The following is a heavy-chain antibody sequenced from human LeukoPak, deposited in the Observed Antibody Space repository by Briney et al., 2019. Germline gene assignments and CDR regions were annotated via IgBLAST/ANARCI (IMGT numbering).Heavy chain of an antibody. D-gene: IGHD6-19*01. CDR1: GFTFSSYE. CDR3: ARDAEQWLFAFDI. V-gene: IGHV3-48*03. J-gene: IGHJ3*02. Sequence: GGSLRLSCAASGFTFSSYEMNWVRQAPGKGLEWVSYISSSGSTKYYADSVKGRFTISRDNAKNSLYLQMNSLRAEDTAVYYCARDAEQWLFAFDIWGQGTMVTVSS. CDR2: ISSSGSTK.